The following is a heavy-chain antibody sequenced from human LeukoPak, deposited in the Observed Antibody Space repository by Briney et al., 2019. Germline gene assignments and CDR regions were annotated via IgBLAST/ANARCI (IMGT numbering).Heavy chain of an antibody. CDR1: GFTFSSYV. Sequence: GGSLRLSCAASGFTFSSYVMSWVRQAPGKGLEWVSAISGSGGSTYYADSVKGRFTISRDNSKNTLYLQMNSLRAEDTAVYYCAKGCDYSGNVALPSDAFDIWGQGTMVTVSS. CDR3: AKGCDYSGNVALPSDAFDI. D-gene: IGHD4-23*01. J-gene: IGHJ3*02. CDR2: ISGSGGST. V-gene: IGHV3-23*01.